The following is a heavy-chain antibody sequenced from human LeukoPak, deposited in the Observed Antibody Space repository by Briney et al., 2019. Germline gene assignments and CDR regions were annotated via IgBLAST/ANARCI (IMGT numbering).Heavy chain of an antibody. D-gene: IGHD3-10*01. CDR1: GGSISSYY. CDR2: IFYSGST. J-gene: IGHJ4*02. CDR3: AREHGSGSYNYFDY. V-gene: IGHV4-59*01. Sequence: NSSETLSLTCTVSGGSISSYYWSWIRQPPGKGLEWIGYIFYSGSTNYNPSLKSRVTISLDTSKNQFSLKLNSVTAADTAVYYCAREHGSGSYNYFDYWGRGTLVTVSS.